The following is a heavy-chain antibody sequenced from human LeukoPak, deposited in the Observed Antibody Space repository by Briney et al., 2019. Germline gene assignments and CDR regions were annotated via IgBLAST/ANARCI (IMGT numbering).Heavy chain of an antibody. V-gene: IGHV4-4*02. CDR2: IYHSGST. Sequence: TAETLSLTCAVSGGSISSSNWWSWVRQPPGKGLEWIGEIYHSGSTNYNPSPKSRVTISVDKSKNQFSLKLSAVTAADTAVYYCARVAIAAAASWDYWGQGTLVTVSS. J-gene: IGHJ4*02. D-gene: IGHD6-13*01. CDR3: ARVAIAAAASWDY. CDR1: GGSISSSNW.